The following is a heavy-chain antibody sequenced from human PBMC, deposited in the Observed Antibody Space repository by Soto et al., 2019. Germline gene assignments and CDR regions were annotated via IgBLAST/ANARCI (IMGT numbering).Heavy chain of an antibody. V-gene: IGHV3-23*01. CDR2: ISGSGGNT. CDR1: GFTFNTYS. D-gene: IGHD3-9*01. Sequence: EVQLLESGGGLVQPGGSLRLSCAASGFTFNTYSMSWVRQAPRKGLEWVSAISGSGGNTFYADSVKGRFTISRDNSKNTLYLQMNTLRAEDTAVYYCAREGVGSTGYFGYYGLDVWGQGTTVTVSS. CDR3: AREGVGSTGYFGYYGLDV. J-gene: IGHJ6*02.